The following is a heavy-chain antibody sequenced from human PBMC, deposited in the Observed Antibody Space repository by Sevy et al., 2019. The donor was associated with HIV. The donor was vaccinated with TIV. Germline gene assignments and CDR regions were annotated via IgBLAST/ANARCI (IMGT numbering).Heavy chain of an antibody. CDR3: AREGCTKPHDY. D-gene: IGHD2-8*01. V-gene: IGHV3-23*01. CDR2: FSFGCGRI. J-gene: IGHJ4*02. Sequence: GGSLRLSCEASGFTFSKYSMSWVRQAPGKGLEWVSTFSFGCGRINYAGSVKGRFTISRDDSKNTLYLQMNSLRAEDTAVYYCAREGCTKPHDYWGQGTLVTVSS. CDR1: GFTFSKYS.